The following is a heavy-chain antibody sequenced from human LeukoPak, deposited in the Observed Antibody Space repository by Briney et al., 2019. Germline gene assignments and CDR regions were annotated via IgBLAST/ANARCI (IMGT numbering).Heavy chain of an antibody. J-gene: IGHJ4*02. CDR2: INPANGYT. CDR3: AIRDGHTDH. V-gene: IGHV1-3*03. CDR1: GYTFTNYA. Sequence: ASVKVSCKTSGYTFTNYAMHWVRQAPGQTIQWLAWINPANGYTRYSQHFQDRVTVSSDTSADTAYMELSSLRSEDKAIYYCAIRDGHTDHWGQGTQVTVSS. D-gene: IGHD5-24*01.